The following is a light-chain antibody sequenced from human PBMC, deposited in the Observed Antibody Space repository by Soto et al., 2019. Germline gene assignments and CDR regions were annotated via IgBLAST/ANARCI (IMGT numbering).Light chain of an antibody. CDR3: QQYNNSHPIT. J-gene: IGKJ4*01. CDR1: QSVSSN. V-gene: IGKV3-15*01. CDR2: GAS. Sequence: EIVMTQSPATLSVSPGERATLSCRASQSVSSNLAWYQQKPGQAPRLLIYGASTRATGIPARFSGSGSGTEFTLTITSLQSEDFAVYYCQQYNNSHPITFGGGTKVDIK.